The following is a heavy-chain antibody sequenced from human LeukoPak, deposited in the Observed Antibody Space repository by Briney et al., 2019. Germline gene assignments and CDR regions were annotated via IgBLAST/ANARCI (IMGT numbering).Heavy chain of an antibody. V-gene: IGHV3-15*01. CDR1: GFDFREKW. J-gene: IGHJ4*02. CDR2: IKSKRDGGAR. Sequence: GGSLLLSCATSGFDFREKWMSWVRQAPGKGLEWLGRIKSKRDGGARDYAPHVRGRFTISRDDSENTLYLVITGLKTEDTGVYYCTTDPRDWGQGTAVIVYS. CDR3: TTDPRD.